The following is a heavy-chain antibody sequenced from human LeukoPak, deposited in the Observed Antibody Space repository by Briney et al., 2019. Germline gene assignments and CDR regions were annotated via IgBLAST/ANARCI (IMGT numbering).Heavy chain of an antibody. D-gene: IGHD3-10*01. CDR1: GFTFSSYS. CDR2: ISGSGSDT. CDR3: ARRFGQLLYPLDY. Sequence: GGSLRLSCVASGFTFSSYSMSRVRQAPGKGLDWVSSISGSGSDTYYAESVKGRFTVSRDNAKNSLLLEMSSLRAEDTAVYYCARRFGQLLYPLDYWGQGTLLTVSS. V-gene: IGHV3-21*01. J-gene: IGHJ4*02.